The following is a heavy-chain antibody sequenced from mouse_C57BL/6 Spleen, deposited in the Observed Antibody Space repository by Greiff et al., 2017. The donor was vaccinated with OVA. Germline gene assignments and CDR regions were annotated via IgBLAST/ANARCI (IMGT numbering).Heavy chain of an antibody. J-gene: IGHJ3*01. Sequence: VQLKESGPGLVKPSQSLSLTCSVTGYSITSGYYWNWIRQFPGNKLEWMGYISYDGSNNYNPSLKNRISITRDTSKNQFFLKLNSVTTEDTATYYCAREGYYGNYGSYWGQGTLVTVSA. CDR3: AREGYYGNYGSY. CDR1: GYSITSGYY. CDR2: ISYDGSN. V-gene: IGHV3-6*01. D-gene: IGHD2-1*01.